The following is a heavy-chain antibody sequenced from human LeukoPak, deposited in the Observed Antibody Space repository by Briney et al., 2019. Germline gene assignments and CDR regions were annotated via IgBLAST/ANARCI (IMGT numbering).Heavy chain of an antibody. J-gene: IGHJ4*01. CDR2: INQNGGEK. V-gene: IGHV3-7*01. CDR3: ARDGTAPGLYFDL. Sequence: GGSLRLSCAVSGFPFSDYWMNWVRQAPGKGLEWVASINQNGGEKYYVDSVKGRFTISRDNPRNSLYLQMSSLRAEDTAVYYCARDGTAPGLYFDLWGQGTLVTVSS. D-gene: IGHD6-13*01. CDR1: GFPFSDYW.